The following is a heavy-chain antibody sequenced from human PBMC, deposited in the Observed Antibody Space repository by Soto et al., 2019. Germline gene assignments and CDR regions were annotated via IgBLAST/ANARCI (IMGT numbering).Heavy chain of an antibody. CDR3: ARGTSAAQF. D-gene: IGHD6-6*01. V-gene: IGHV3-21*01. CDR1: GFTFSSYA. Sequence: GGSLRLSCAASGFTFSSYAMNWVRQAPGKGLEWVASIYPSSSYVFYADSMKGRFTISRDNAKNSLFLQMNSLRAEDTAVYYCARGTSAAQFWGQGTLVTVSS. CDR2: IYPSSSYV. J-gene: IGHJ4*02.